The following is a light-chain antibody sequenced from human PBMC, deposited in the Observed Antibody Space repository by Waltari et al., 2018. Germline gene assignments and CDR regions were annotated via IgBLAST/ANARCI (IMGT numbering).Light chain of an antibody. CDR3: QHYVRLPVT. CDR2: AAS. J-gene: IGKJ1*01. Sequence: EIVLTQSPGTLSLSPGERATLSCRASQSVRGTLACYQQKPGQPPRLLIYAASIRATGIPDRFSGSGSGTDFTLTISRLEPEDFAVYYCQHYVRLPVTFGQGTKVEIK. V-gene: IGKV3-20*01. CDR1: QSVRGT.